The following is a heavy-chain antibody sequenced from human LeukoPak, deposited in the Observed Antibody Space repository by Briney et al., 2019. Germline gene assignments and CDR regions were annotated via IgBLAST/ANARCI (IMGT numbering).Heavy chain of an antibody. CDR3: ARFGGKGGRVFDC. CDR1: GFTFSSYS. Sequence: GGSLRLSCAASGFTFSSYSMNWVRQAPGKGLEWVSYISSSSTIYYADSVKGRFTISRDNAKNSLYLQMNSLRAEDTAVYYCARFGGKGGRVFDCGGKGTMVTVSS. D-gene: IGHD3-3*01. CDR2: ISSSSTI. V-gene: IGHV3-48*01. J-gene: IGHJ3*01.